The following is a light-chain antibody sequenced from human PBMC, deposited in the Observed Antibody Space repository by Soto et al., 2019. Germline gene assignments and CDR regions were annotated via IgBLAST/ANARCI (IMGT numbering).Light chain of an antibody. CDR2: EVS. CDR1: SNDIGAFDY. CDR3: SSYTSSSTGVV. V-gene: IGLV2-14*01. Sequence: QSALTQPTSVSGSPGQSITIYCTGNSNDIGAFDYVSWYQQHPGKAPRLMIYEVSNRPSGVSNRFSGSKSGNTASLTISGLQAEDEADYYCSSYTSSSTGVVFGGGTKVTVL. J-gene: IGLJ2*01.